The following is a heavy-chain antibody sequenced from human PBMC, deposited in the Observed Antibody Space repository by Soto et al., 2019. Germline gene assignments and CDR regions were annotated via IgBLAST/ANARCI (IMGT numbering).Heavy chain of an antibody. CDR3: ERDGQYGTDGVDI. Sequence: EAQLLESGGELIQPGGSLRLSCAASGFTYSSHGMSWVRQAPGKGLEWIAGLSRGGGSTYYADSVKGRFTISRDKSKNTLDFILNSLRVEDTALYYCERDGQYGTDGVDIWGQGTMVTVSS. J-gene: IGHJ3*02. V-gene: IGHV3-23*01. CDR1: GFTYSSHG. CDR2: LSRGGGST. D-gene: IGHD1-1*01.